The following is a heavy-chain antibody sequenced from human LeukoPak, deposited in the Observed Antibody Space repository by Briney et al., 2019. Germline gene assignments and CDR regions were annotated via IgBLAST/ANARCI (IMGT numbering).Heavy chain of an antibody. D-gene: IGHD4-17*01. CDR1: GYTFTGYY. J-gene: IGHJ5*02. V-gene: IGHV1-2*02. Sequence: GASVKVSCKASGYTFTGYYMHWVRQAPGQGLEWMGWINPNSGGTNYAQKFQGRVTTTRDTSISTAYMELSRLRSDDTAVYYCARVATVTTRAWSDPWGQGTLVTVSS. CDR2: INPNSGGT. CDR3: ARVATVTTRAWSDP.